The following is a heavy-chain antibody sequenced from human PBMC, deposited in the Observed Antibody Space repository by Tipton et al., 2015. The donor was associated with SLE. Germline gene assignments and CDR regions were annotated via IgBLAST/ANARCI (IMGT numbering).Heavy chain of an antibody. CDR3: ATHSSRTGDY. CDR1: GGSFSGYY. Sequence: LRLSCAVYGGSFSGYYWSWIRQPPGKGLEWIGYIYYSGSTNYNPSLKSRVTISVDTSKNQFSLKLSSVTAADTAVYYCATHSSRTGDYWGQGTLVTVSS. D-gene: IGHD6-13*01. CDR2: IYYSGST. J-gene: IGHJ4*02. V-gene: IGHV4-59*01.